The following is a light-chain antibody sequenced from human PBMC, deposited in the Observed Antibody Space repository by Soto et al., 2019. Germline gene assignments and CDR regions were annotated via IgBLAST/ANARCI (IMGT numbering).Light chain of an antibody. Sequence: EIQLTQSPSTLSASAGDRVTITCRASQSVSNYLACCQQKPGQAARLLIYAASNMRSLIPSRFSGSCSGTDFTLTISRLEPEDFAVYYCQLHSNWTTFGQGTRLEIK. CDR1: QSVSNY. J-gene: IGKJ5*01. CDR3: QLHSNWTT. V-gene: IGKV3-11*01. CDR2: AAS.